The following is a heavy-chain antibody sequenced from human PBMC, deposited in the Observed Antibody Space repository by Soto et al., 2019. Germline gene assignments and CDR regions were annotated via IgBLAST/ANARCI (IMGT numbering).Heavy chain of an antibody. J-gene: IGHJ4*02. CDR1: GGSISTYY. CDR2: IYYSGST. D-gene: IGHD3-22*01. V-gene: IGHV4-59*08. CDR3: ARHVLIEYYYDSSGHLAYFDY. Sequence: PEALSLTCTVSGGSISTYYWSWFRQPPGKELEWIGYIYYSGSTNYNPSLKSRVTISVDTSKNQFFLKLSSVTAADTAVYYCARHVLIEYYYDSSGHLAYFDYWGQGTQVTVS.